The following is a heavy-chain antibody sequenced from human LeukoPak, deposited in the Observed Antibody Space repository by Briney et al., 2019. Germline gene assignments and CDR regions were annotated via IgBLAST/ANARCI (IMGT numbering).Heavy chain of an antibody. CDR1: GGSISSYY. D-gene: IGHD3-22*01. CDR3: ARDYYDSSGYYYFDY. CDR2: IYYSGST. V-gene: IGHV4-59*06. Sequence: PSETLSLTCTVSGGSISSYYWSWIRQHPGKGLEWIGYIYYSGSTYYNPSLKSRVTISLDTSKNQFSLKLSSVTAADTAVYYCARDYYDSSGYYYFDYWGQGTLVTVSS. J-gene: IGHJ4*02.